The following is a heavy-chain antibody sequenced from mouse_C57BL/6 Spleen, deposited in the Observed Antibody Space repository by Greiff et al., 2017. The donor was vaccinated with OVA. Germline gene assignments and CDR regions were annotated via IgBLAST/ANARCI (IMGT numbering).Heavy chain of an antibody. Sequence: VKLQQPGAELVKPGASVKLSCKASGYTFTSYWMHWVKQRPGQGLEWIGMIHPNSGSTNYNEKFKSKATLTVDKSSSTAYMQLSSLTSEDSAVYYCASYYSNYVFAYWGQGTLVTVSA. V-gene: IGHV1-64*01. CDR3: ASYYSNYVFAY. D-gene: IGHD2-5*01. J-gene: IGHJ3*01. CDR1: GYTFTSYW. CDR2: IHPNSGST.